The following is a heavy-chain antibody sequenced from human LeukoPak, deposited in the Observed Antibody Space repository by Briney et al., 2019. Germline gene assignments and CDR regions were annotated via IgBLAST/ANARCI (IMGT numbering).Heavy chain of an antibody. CDR3: ARPSSGTYYYYMDV. D-gene: IGHD1-1*01. J-gene: IGHJ6*03. V-gene: IGHV4-34*01. CDR1: GGSFSGYY. CDR2: INHSGST. Sequence: PSETLSLTCAVYGGSFSGYYWSWIRQPPGKGLEWLGEINHSGSTNYNPSLKSRVTISVDTSKNQFSLKLSSVTAADTAVYYCARPSSGTYYYYMDVWGKGTTVTVSS.